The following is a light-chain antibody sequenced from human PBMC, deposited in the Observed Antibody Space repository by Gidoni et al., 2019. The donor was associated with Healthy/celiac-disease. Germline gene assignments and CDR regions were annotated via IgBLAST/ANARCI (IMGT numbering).Light chain of an antibody. CDR1: QSISSW. J-gene: IGKJ2*01. CDR2: MAS. Sequence: EIQMTESPSTLSASVGDRVTITCRASQSISSWLAWYQQKPGKAPKLLIYMASSLESGVPSRFSGSGSGTEFTLTISSLQPDDFATYSCQQYNSYSGYPFGQGTKLEIK. V-gene: IGKV1-5*03. CDR3: QQYNSYSGYP.